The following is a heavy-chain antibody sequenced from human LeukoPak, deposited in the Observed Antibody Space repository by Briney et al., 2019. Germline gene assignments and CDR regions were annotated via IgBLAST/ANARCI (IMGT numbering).Heavy chain of an antibody. D-gene: IGHD3-16*01. CDR1: GYTLTELS. CDR3: ARSPGWFGQFDY. Sequence: ASVKVSCKVSGYTLTELSMHWVRQAPGKGLEWMGGFDPEDGETIYAQKFQGRVTITADESTSTAYMELSSLRSEDTAVYYCARSPGWFGQFDYWGQGTLVTVSS. V-gene: IGHV1-24*01. CDR2: FDPEDGET. J-gene: IGHJ4*02.